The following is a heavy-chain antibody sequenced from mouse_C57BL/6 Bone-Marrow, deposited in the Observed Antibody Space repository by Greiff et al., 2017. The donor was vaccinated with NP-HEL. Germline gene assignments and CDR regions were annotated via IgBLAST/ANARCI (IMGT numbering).Heavy chain of an antibody. Sequence: VQLKESGPELVKPGASVKISCKASGYSFTDYNMNWVKQSNGKSLEWIGVINPNYGTTSYNQKFKGKATLTVDQSSSTAYMQLNSLTSEDAAVYYCARAPYYGTAWFAYWGQGTLVTVSA. D-gene: IGHD2-10*01. V-gene: IGHV1-39*01. CDR3: ARAPYYGTAWFAY. J-gene: IGHJ3*01. CDR2: INPNYGTT. CDR1: GYSFTDYN.